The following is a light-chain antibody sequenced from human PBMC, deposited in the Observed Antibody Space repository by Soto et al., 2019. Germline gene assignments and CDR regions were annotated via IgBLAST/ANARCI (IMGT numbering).Light chain of an antibody. V-gene: IGKV3-20*01. CDR3: QQFGTSPRYT. CDR2: EAS. J-gene: IGKJ2*01. CDR1: QSVGSY. Sequence: EVVLTQSPATLSLSPGERATLSCRASQSVGSYLAWYQQKPGQAPRLLIYEASRRATGIPDRFSGSGSGTDFTLTISRLEPEDFAVYYCQQFGTSPRYTFGQGTKLEI.